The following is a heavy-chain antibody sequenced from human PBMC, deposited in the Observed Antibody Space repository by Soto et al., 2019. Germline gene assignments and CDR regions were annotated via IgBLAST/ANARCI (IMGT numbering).Heavy chain of an antibody. Sequence: GGSLRLSCAASGFTFSSYGMHWVRKAPGKGLEWVAVISYDGSNKYYADSVKGRFTISRDNSKNTLYLQMNSLRAEDTAVYYCAKDPNNDFWSGYAFDYYYGMDVWGQGTTVTVSS. CDR1: GFTFSSYG. CDR2: ISYDGSNK. V-gene: IGHV3-30*18. CDR3: AKDPNNDFWSGYAFDYYYGMDV. D-gene: IGHD3-3*01. J-gene: IGHJ6*02.